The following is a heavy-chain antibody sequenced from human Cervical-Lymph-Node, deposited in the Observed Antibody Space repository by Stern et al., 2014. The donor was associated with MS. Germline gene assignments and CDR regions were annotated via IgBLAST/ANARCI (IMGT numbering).Heavy chain of an antibody. V-gene: IGHV3-30*03. CDR2: ISYDGSNK. CDR3: ARGLRGSYSFDY. Sequence: VQLVESGGGVVQPGRSLRLSCAASGFAFSSYGMHWVRQAPGQGLEWVTVISYDGSNKYYADSVKGRFTISRDNSENTLYLQMNSLRAEDTAVYYCARGLRGSYSFDYWGQGTLVTVSS. CDR1: GFAFSSYG. D-gene: IGHD5-24*01. J-gene: IGHJ4*02.